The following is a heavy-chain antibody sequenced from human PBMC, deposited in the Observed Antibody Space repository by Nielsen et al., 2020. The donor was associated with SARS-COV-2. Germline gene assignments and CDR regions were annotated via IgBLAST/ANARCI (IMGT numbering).Heavy chain of an antibody. CDR2: IYYRGYT. J-gene: IGHJ4*02. V-gene: IGHV4-4*02. Sequence: SETLSLTCAVSGGSLSDSQCWSWVRQPPGKGLEWIGEIYYRGYTNYNPSLKSRVIISLDKSNNQFSLKLRSVIAADTAVYYCARHLVLLWFGELSTFDYWGQGTLVTVSS. CDR3: ARHLVLLWFGELSTFDY. D-gene: IGHD3-10*01. CDR1: GGSLSDSQC.